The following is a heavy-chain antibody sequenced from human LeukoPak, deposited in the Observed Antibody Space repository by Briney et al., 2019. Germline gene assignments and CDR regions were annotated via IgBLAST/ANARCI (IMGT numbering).Heavy chain of an antibody. J-gene: IGHJ5*02. D-gene: IGHD3-22*01. CDR2: IIPIFGTA. CDR3: AVGNFTYYYDSSGYYWFDP. Sequence: ASVKVSCKASGGTFSSYATSWVRQAPGQGLEWMGRIIPIFGTANYAQKFQGRVTITTDESTSTAYMELSSLRSEDTAVYYCAVGNFTYYYDSSGYYWFDPWGQGTLVTVSS. CDR1: GGTFSSYA. V-gene: IGHV1-69*05.